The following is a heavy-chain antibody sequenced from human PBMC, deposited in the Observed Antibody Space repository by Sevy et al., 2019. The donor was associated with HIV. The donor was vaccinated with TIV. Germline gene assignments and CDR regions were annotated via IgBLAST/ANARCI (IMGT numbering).Heavy chain of an antibody. D-gene: IGHD6-13*01. CDR1: GFTFSSYS. V-gene: IGHV3-21*01. Sequence: GGSLRLSCAASGFTFSSYSMNWVRQAPGKGLEWVSSISSSSSYIYYAYSVKGRFTISRDNAKNSLYLQMNSLRAEDTAVYYCARHIAADYYFDYWGQGTLVTVSS. CDR3: ARHIAADYYFDY. J-gene: IGHJ4*02. CDR2: ISSSSSYI.